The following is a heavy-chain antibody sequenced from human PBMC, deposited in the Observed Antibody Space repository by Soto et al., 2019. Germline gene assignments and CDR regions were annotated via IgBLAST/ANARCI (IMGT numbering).Heavy chain of an antibody. Sequence: GASVKVSCKASGYTFTSYYMHWVRQAPGQGLEWMGIINPSGGSTSYAQKFQGRVTMTRDTSTSTVYMELSSLRSEDTAVYYCAREQLVVPVYYYYGMDFWGQGTTVTVSS. CDR3: AREQLVVPVYYYYGMDF. J-gene: IGHJ6*02. V-gene: IGHV1-46*01. CDR1: GYTFTSYY. D-gene: IGHD2-2*01. CDR2: INPSGGST.